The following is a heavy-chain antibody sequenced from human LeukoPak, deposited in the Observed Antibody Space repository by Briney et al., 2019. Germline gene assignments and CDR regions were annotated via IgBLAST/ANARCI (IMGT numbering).Heavy chain of an antibody. CDR3: ARGDYGGNSGVYFDY. V-gene: IGHV1-69*13. CDR2: IIPIFGTA. Sequence: SVKVSCKASGGTFSSYAISWVRQAPGQGLEWMGGIIPIFGTANYAQKFQGRVTITADESTSTAYMELGSLRSEDTAVYYCARGDYGGNSGVYFDYWGQGTLVTVSS. CDR1: GGTFSSYA. J-gene: IGHJ4*02. D-gene: IGHD4-23*01.